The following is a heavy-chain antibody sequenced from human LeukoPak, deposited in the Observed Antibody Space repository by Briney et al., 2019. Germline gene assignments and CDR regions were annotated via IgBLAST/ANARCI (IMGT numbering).Heavy chain of an antibody. V-gene: IGHV4-59*11. J-gene: IGHJ6*02. CDR1: GGSISSHY. D-gene: IGHD2-15*01. CDR3: ARHSSDAYYYAMDV. CDR2: MYYGGNT. Sequence: SETLSLTCTVSGGSISSHYWSWIRQPPGKGLEWIGFMYYGGNTNYNPSLKSRVTISVDPSKNQYSLKLSSVTAADTAVYYCARHSSDAYYYAMDVWGQGTTVTVSS.